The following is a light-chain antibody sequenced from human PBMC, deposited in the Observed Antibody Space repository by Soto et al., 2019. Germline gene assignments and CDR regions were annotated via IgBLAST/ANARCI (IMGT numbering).Light chain of an antibody. Sequence: DVQMTQSPSSLSASVGDGVTITCRASQTISSYLNWYQQKPGKAPRLLIYAASTLQSGVPSRFSGRGFATDFTLTINSLQHEDFASYFCQQSYSTPFSFGPGTKVEI. V-gene: IGKV1-39*01. CDR3: QQSYSTPFS. CDR1: QTISSY. CDR2: AAS. J-gene: IGKJ3*01.